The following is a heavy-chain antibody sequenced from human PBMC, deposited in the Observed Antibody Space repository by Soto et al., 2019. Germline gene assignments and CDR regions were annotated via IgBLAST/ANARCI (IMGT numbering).Heavy chain of an antibody. CDR3: ARVSGGTFDY. D-gene: IGHD1-26*01. CDR1: GGSFSGYY. Sequence: QVQLQQWGAGLLKPSETLSLTCAVYGGSFSGYYWSWIRQPPGKGLEWIGEINHSGSTNYNPSLKSRVTISVDTSKNQCSLKLSSVTAADTAVYYCARVSGGTFDYWGQGTLVTVSS. V-gene: IGHV4-34*01. J-gene: IGHJ4*02. CDR2: INHSGST.